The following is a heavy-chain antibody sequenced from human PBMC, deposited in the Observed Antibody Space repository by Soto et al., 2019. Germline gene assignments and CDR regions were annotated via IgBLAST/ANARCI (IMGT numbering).Heavy chain of an antibody. J-gene: IGHJ5*02. CDR3: VRGGGIVGETTWTFDP. CDR1: GDSVSSNSAA. Sequence: QVQLQQSGPGLVKPSQTLSLTCAMSGDSVSSNSAAWNWIRQSPSRGLEWLGRTYYRSKWYNDYAVSVRSRITINPDTSKNQFSLQLNSVTPDDTAVYYCVRGGGIVGETTWTFDPWGQGTLVTVSS. CDR2: TYYRSKWYN. D-gene: IGHD1-26*01. V-gene: IGHV6-1*01.